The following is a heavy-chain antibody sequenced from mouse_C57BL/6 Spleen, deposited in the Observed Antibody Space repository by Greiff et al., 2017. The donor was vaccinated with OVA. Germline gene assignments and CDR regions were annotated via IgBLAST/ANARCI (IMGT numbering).Heavy chain of an antibody. V-gene: IGHV1-55*01. CDR3: ARGSSGRPGFAY. CDR2: IYPGSGST. J-gene: IGHJ3*01. Sequence: QVQLQQPGAELVKPGASVKMSCKASGYTFTSYWITWVKQRPGQGLEWIGDIYPGSGSTNYNEKFKSKATLTVDTSSSTAYTQLSSLTSEDSAVYYCARGSSGRPGFAYWGQGTLVTVSA. D-gene: IGHD3-2*02. CDR1: GYTFTSYW.